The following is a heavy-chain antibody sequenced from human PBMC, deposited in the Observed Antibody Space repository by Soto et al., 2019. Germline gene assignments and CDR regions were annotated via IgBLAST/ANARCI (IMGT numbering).Heavy chain of an antibody. CDR1: GGSISSYY. V-gene: IGHV4-59*01. Sequence: KPSETLSLTCTVSGGSISSYYWSWIRQPPGKGLEWIGYIYYSGSTNYNPSLKSRVTISVDTSKNQFSLKLSSVTAADTAVYYCARAGYSSSWANYYYYYGMDVWGQGTTVTVSS. CDR3: ARAGYSSSWANYYYYYGMDV. CDR2: IYYSGST. J-gene: IGHJ6*02. D-gene: IGHD6-13*01.